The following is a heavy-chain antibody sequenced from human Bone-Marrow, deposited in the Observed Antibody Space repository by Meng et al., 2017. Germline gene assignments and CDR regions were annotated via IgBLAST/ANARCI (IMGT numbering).Heavy chain of an antibody. CDR2: INPNSGGT. J-gene: IGHJ5*02. D-gene: IGHD2-2*01. CDR3: VRAYCSSTSCYGGWFDP. V-gene: IGHV1-2*02. CDR1: GYTFTGYY. Sequence: ASVKVSCKASGYTFTGYYMHWVRQAPGQGLEWMGWINPNSGGTNYAQKFQGRVTMTRDTSISTAYMELSRLRSDDTAVYYCVRAYCSSTSCYGGWFDPWGQGTRVTVSS.